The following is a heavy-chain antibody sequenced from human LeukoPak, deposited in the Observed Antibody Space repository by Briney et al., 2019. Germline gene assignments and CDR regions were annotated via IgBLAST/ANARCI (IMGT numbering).Heavy chain of an antibody. V-gene: IGHV3-7*01. CDR1: GFTFSDYY. D-gene: IGHD4-17*01. J-gene: IGHJ4*02. Sequence: GGSLRVSCAASGFTFSDYYMSWVRQAPGKGLEWVANIKQDGSEKYYVDSVKGRFTISRDNAKNSLYLQMNSLRAEDTAVYYCARSAYGDSGIFDYWGQGTLVTVSS. CDR3: ARSAYGDSGIFDY. CDR2: IKQDGSEK.